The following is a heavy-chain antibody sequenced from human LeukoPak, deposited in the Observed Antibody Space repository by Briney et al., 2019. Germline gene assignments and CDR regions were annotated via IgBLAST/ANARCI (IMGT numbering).Heavy chain of an antibody. CDR2: IWYDGSNK. Sequence: PGRSLRLSRAASGFTFGSYGMHWVRQAPGKGLEWVAVIWYDGSNKYYADSVKGRFTISRDNSKNTLYLQMNSLRAEDTAVYYCAKDEYHGGEKFDYWGQGTLVTVSS. J-gene: IGHJ4*02. V-gene: IGHV3-33*06. CDR1: GFTFGSYG. D-gene: IGHD2-21*01. CDR3: AKDEYHGGEKFDY.